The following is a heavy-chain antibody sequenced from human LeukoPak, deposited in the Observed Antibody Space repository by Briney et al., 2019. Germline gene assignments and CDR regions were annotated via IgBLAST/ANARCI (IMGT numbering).Heavy chain of an antibody. CDR3: AKDFIRGIVVVPAAILAGPIDY. CDR1: GFTFSSYA. V-gene: IGHV3-23*01. J-gene: IGHJ4*02. D-gene: IGHD2-2*02. Sequence: GGSLRLSCAASGFTFSSYAMSWVRQAPGKGLEWVSAISGSGGSTYYAASVKGRFTISRDNSKNTLYLQMNSLRAEDTAVYYCAKDFIRGIVVVPAAILAGPIDYWGQGTLVTVSS. CDR2: ISGSGGST.